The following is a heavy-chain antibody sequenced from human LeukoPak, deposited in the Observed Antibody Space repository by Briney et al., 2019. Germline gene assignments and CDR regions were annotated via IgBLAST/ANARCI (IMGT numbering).Heavy chain of an antibody. J-gene: IGHJ4*02. Sequence: GRSLRLSCAASGFTFDDYAMYWVRQAPGKGLEWVSGISWNSGSIGYADSVKGRFTISRDNAKNSLYLQMNSLRAEDTALYYCAKSTAPYCSGGSCLGAFDYWGQGTLVTVSS. CDR3: AKSTAPYCSGGSCLGAFDY. D-gene: IGHD2-15*01. CDR1: GFTFDDYA. CDR2: ISWNSGSI. V-gene: IGHV3-9*01.